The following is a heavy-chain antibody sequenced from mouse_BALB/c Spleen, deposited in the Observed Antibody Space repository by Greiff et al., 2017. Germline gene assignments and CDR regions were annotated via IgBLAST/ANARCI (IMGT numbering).Heavy chain of an antibody. Sequence: EVQLQQSGPELVKPGASVKISCKASGYTFTDYNMHWVKQSHGKSLEWIGYIYPYNGGTGYNQKFKSKATLTVDNSSSTAYMELRSLTSEESAVYYCARQELDYDGGGFDYWGQGTALTVAS. CDR1: GYTFTDYN. J-gene: IGHJ2*01. V-gene: IGHV1S29*02. D-gene: IGHD2-4*01. CDR3: ARQELDYDGGGFDY. CDR2: IYPYNGGT.